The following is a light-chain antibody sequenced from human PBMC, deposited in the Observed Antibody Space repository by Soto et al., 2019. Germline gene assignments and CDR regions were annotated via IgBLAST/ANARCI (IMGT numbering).Light chain of an antibody. CDR3: AAWDDRLTDYV. J-gene: IGLJ1*01. CDR2: SNN. V-gene: IGLV1-44*01. Sequence: QSVLTQAPSASETPGQRVTISCSGGSSNIGRNTVNWYQQLPGTAPKLLIYSNNRRPSGVPDRFSGSKSGTSASLAISGLQSEDEGDYYCAAWDDRLTDYVFGTGTKLTVL. CDR1: SSNIGRNT.